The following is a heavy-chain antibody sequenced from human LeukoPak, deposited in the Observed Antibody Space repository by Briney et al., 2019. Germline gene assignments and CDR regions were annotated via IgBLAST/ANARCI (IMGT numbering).Heavy chain of an antibody. V-gene: IGHV1-24*01. Sequence: ASVKVSCKVSGYTLTELSMHWVRQAPGKGLEWMGGFDPEDGETIYAQKFQGRVTMTEDTSTDTAYVELSSLRSEDTAVYYCATSVQRITMIVVYFDYWGQGTLVTVSS. CDR1: GYTLTELS. J-gene: IGHJ4*02. CDR2: FDPEDGET. D-gene: IGHD3-22*01. CDR3: ATSVQRITMIVVYFDY.